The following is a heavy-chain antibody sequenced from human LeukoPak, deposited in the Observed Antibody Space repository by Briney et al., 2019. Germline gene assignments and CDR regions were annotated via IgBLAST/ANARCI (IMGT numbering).Heavy chain of an antibody. D-gene: IGHD3-9*01. Sequence: GGSLRLSCAASGFTFDDYAMHWVRQAPGEGLEWVSGISWNSGSIGYADSVKGRFTISRDNAKNSLYLQMNSLRAEDTALYYCAKVRLRYHYYYMDVWGKGTTVTVSS. CDR1: GFTFDDYA. J-gene: IGHJ6*03. CDR2: ISWNSGSI. CDR3: AKVRLRYHYYYMDV. V-gene: IGHV3-9*01.